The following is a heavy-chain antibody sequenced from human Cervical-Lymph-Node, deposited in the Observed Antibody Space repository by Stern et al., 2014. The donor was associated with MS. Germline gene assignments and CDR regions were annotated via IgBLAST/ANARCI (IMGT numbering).Heavy chain of an antibody. V-gene: IGHV1-46*01. D-gene: IGHD3-3*01. CDR1: GFTFTTFY. CDR2: INPSGGST. CDR3: ASSSDVLSGYYLLDV. Sequence: VQLGQSGAAVKKPGASVQVSCRASGFTFTTFYIHWVRQAPGQGLEWMGIINPSGGSTSYAQKFQGRVTMTKDTSTNTGYLEVNSLRSEDTAVYYCASSSDVLSGYYLLDVWGQGTTVTVSS. J-gene: IGHJ6*02.